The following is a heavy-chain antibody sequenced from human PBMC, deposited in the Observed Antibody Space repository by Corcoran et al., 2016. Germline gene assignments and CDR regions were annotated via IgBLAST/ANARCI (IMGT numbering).Heavy chain of an antibody. D-gene: IGHD2-15*01. Sequence: QLQLQESGPGLVKPSETLSLTCTVSGGSINSSSYYWGWIRQPPGKGLEWIGSIYYSGSTYYNPSLKSRVTISVDTSKNQFSLKMSSVTAADTAIYYCVRHSRGGTSYASLDYWGQGTLVTVSS. J-gene: IGHJ4*02. CDR3: VRHSRGGTSYASLDY. CDR1: GGSINSSSYY. V-gene: IGHV4-39*01. CDR2: IYYSGST.